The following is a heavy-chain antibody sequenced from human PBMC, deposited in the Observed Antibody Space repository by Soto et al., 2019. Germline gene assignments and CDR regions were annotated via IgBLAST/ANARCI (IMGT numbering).Heavy chain of an antibody. CDR1: GYTFTSYG. V-gene: IGHV1-18*01. CDR2: ISAYNGNT. J-gene: IGHJ3*02. Sequence: QVQLVQSGAEVKKPGASVKVSCKASGYTFTSYGISWVRQAPGQGLEWMGWISAYNGNTNYAQKLQGRVTMTTDTSTSTAYMELRSLRSDDTAVYYCATSSQRGGSPWVAFDIWGQGTMVTVSS. D-gene: IGHD1-26*01. CDR3: ATSSQRGGSPWVAFDI.